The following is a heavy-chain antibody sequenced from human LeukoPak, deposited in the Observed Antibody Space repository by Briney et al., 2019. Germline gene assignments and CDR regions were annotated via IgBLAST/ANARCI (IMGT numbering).Heavy chain of an antibody. CDR3: AREGYDYVWQTTEQDGMDV. V-gene: IGHV3-48*04. CDR1: GFILSNYR. CDR2: ISSSGNSR. Sequence: GGALRLSCAASGFILSNYRMNWVRQAPGKGREGVSYISSSGNSREYADSVKGRFTIPRDNARDSLHLQMNSLRVEDTAVYYCAREGYDYVWQTTEQDGMDVWGQGTTVTVSS. J-gene: IGHJ6*02. D-gene: IGHD3-16*01.